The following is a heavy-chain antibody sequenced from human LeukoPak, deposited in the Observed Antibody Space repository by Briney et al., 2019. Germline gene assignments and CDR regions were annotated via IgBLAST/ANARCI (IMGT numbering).Heavy chain of an antibody. CDR1: GFTFSSYS. J-gene: IGHJ5*02. D-gene: IGHD2-2*01. Sequence: PGGSLRLSCAASGFTFSSYSMNWVRQAPGKGLEWVSYISSSSSTIYYADSVKGRLTISRDNAKNSLYLQMNSLRAEDTAVYYCASSEYQLLGATNWFDPWGQGTLVTVSS. CDR3: ASSEYQLLGATNWFDP. CDR2: ISSSSSTI. V-gene: IGHV3-48*01.